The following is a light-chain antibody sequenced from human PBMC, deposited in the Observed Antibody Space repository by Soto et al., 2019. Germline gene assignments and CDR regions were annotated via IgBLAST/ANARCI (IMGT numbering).Light chain of an antibody. CDR1: QSIDKY. CDR3: QQSYSTPSLT. J-gene: IGKJ4*01. Sequence: DIQMTQSPSSLSASVGDRVTSTCRASQSIDKYVNWYQQKPGKGPNLLIYAASNLRTGVPSRFSGSGSGTDFTLTISSLLPEDFATYFCQQSYSTPSLTFGGGTKVDIK. CDR2: AAS. V-gene: IGKV1-39*01.